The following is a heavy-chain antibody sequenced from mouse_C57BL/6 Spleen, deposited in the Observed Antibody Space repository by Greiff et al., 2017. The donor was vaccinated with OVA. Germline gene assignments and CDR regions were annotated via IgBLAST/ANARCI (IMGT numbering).Heavy chain of an antibody. CDR3: ARDSEDWYFDV. V-gene: IGHV5-16*01. J-gene: IGHJ1*03. CDR2: INYDGSST. Sequence: EVQGVASEGGLVQPGSSMKLSCTASGFTFSDYYMAWVRQVPEKGLEWVANINYDGSSTYYLDSLKSRFIISRDNAKNMLYLQMSILKSEDTATYYCARDSEDWYFDVWGTGTTVTVSS. CDR1: GFTFSDYY.